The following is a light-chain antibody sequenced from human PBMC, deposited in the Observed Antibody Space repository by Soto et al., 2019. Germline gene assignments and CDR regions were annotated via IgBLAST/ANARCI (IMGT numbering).Light chain of an antibody. V-gene: IGKV3-11*01. CDR2: DAS. J-gene: IGKJ1*01. CDR3: QQYGSSSWT. CDR1: QSVGVY. Sequence: DIVLTQSPATLSLSPGERATLSCRASQSVGVYLLWFQQKPGQAPRLLIYDASNRASGIPARFSGSGSETDFTLTISRLEPEDFAVYSCQQYGSSSWTFGQGTKVDIK.